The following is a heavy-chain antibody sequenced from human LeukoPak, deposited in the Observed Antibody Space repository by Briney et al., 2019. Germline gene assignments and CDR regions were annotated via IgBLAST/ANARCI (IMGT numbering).Heavy chain of an antibody. J-gene: IGHJ4*02. CDR1: GFTFSSYS. CDR2: ISSSSSYI. Sequence: GGSLRLSCAASGFTFSSYSMNWVRQAPGKGLEWVSSISSSSSYIYYADSVKGRFTISRDNAKNSLYLQVNSLRAEDTAVYYCARGERGLYCSSTSCYPVLGGQGTLVTVSS. D-gene: IGHD2-2*01. CDR3: ARGERGLYCSSTSCYPVL. V-gene: IGHV3-21*01.